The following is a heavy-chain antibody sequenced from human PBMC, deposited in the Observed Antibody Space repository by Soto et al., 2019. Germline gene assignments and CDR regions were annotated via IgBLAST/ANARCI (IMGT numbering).Heavy chain of an antibody. D-gene: IGHD3-22*01. Sequence: GGSLRLSCAASGFTFSTYAMSWVRQAPGKGLEWVSGVSDSGGSTYYAESVKGRFTISRDNSKNTLYLQMNSLRGEDTAVYYCAQRGGSGYYGAFDYWGQGSLVTVSS. CDR3: AQRGGSGYYGAFDY. J-gene: IGHJ4*02. CDR2: VSDSGGST. V-gene: IGHV3-23*01. CDR1: GFTFSTYA.